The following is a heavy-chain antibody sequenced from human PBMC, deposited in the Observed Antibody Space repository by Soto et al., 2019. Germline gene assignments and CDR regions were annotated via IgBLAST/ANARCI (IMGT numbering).Heavy chain of an antibody. CDR3: ARLWGGSVDY. CDR2: IYYSGST. D-gene: IGHD3-16*01. J-gene: IGHJ4*02. CDR1: GGSISSYY. V-gene: IGHV4-59*08. Sequence: QVQLQESGPGLVKPSETLSLICTVSGGSISSYYWSWILQPPGKGLEWIGYIYYSGSTHDYPSLRSRVTTTLATSKCHSCRKLCSVTAADTAVYYCARLWGGSVDYWGQGTLVTVSS.